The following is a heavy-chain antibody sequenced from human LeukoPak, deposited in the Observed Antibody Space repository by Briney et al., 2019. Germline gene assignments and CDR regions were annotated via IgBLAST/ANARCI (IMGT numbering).Heavy chain of an antibody. CDR2: INWNGGST. CDR1: GFTFDDYG. J-gene: IGHJ5*02. CDR3: ARSLVVGATYPYH. Sequence: GGSLRLSRAASGFTFDDYGMSWVRQAPGKGLEGGFGINWNGGSTGYADSVKGRFTISRDNAKNSLYLQLNSPMAEDTAVYYCARSLVVGATYPYHWGQGTLVTVSS. V-gene: IGHV3-20*04. D-gene: IGHD1-26*01.